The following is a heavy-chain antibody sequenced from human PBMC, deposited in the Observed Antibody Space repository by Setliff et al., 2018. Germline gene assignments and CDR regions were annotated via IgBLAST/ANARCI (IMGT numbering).Heavy chain of an antibody. D-gene: IGHD1-7*01. J-gene: IGHJ4*02. CDR1: GFTFRKYW. CDR3: AKPQVELRWGFES. V-gene: IGHV3-74*01. CDR2: ISPDGTIT. Sequence: GGSLRLSCGASGFTFRKYWMYWVRQVPGKGLVWVSRISPDGTITNYADSVKGRFTISRDNAKNTLYLQMTSLRAEDTAVYYCAKPQVELRWGFESWGQGTPVTVSS.